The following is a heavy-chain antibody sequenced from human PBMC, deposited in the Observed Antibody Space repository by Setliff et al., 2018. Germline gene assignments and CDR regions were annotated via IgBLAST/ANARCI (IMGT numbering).Heavy chain of an antibody. CDR3: ARVGSKPQLGWFDP. J-gene: IGHJ5*02. CDR1: GFTFGDFA. D-gene: IGHD1-26*01. V-gene: IGHV3-48*04. Sequence: PGGSLRLSCAASGFTFGDFAMTWVRQAPGKGLEWVSYISSSSHIISYADSVKGRFTISRDNARNTLYLQMNSLTAEDTAVYYCARVGSKPQLGWFDPWGQGTLVTVSS. CDR2: ISSSSHII.